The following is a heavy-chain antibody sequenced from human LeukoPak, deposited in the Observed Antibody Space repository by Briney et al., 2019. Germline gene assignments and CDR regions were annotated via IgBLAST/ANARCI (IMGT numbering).Heavy chain of an antibody. CDR2: MNPNSGNT. J-gene: IGHJ5*02. Sequence: ASVKVSCKASGYTFTSYDINWVRQATGQGLEWMGWMNPNSGNTGYAQKFQGRVTMTRNTSISTAYMELSSLRSEDTAVYYCARLNDYYGSGSPPGLDPWGQGTLVTVSS. V-gene: IGHV1-8*01. D-gene: IGHD3-10*01. CDR1: GYTFTSYD. CDR3: ARLNDYYGSGSPPGLDP.